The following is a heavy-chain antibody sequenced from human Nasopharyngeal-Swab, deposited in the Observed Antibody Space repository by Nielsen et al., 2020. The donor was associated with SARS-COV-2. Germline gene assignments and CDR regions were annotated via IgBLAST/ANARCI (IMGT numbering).Heavy chain of an antibody. J-gene: IGHJ6*03. D-gene: IGHD3-22*01. V-gene: IGHV3-11*04. CDR1: GFTFSDYY. CDR3: ARAYYDSEVSGYYYYYMDV. Sequence: GGSLRLSCAASGFTFSDYYMSWIRQAPGKGLEWVSYISSSGSTIYYADSVKGRFTISRDNAKNSLYLQMNSLRAEDTAVYYCARAYYDSEVSGYYYYYMDVWGKGTTVTVSS. CDR2: ISSSGSTI.